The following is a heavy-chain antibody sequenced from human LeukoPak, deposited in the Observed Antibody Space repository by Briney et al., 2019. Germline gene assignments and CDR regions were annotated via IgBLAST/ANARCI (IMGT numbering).Heavy chain of an antibody. D-gene: IGHD3-10*01. J-gene: IGHJ4*02. Sequence: SETLSLTCTVSGGSISTHDWSWVRQPPGKGLEWVGYIYYTGSTNYNPSLKSRVTMAIDTSKNQFSLELTFVSAADTAVYYCARAQYASGSFFDYWGQGTLATVSS. CDR3: ARAQYASGSFFDY. V-gene: IGHV4-59*11. CDR1: GGSISTHD. CDR2: IYYTGST.